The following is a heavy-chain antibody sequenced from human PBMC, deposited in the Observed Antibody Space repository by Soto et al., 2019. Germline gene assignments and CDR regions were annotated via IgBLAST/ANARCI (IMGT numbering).Heavy chain of an antibody. Sequence: GGSLRLSCAASGFTFSSYAMHWVRQAPGKGLEWVAVISYDGSNKYYADSVKGRFTISRDNSKNTLYLQMNSLRAEDTAVYYCARALQLGYCSGGSCYGMDVWGQGTTVTVSS. D-gene: IGHD2-15*01. CDR3: ARALQLGYCSGGSCYGMDV. J-gene: IGHJ6*02. V-gene: IGHV3-30-3*01. CDR1: GFTFSSYA. CDR2: ISYDGSNK.